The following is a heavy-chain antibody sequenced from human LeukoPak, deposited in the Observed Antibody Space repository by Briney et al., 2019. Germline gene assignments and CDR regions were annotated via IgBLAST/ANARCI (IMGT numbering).Heavy chain of an antibody. D-gene: IGHD2-15*01. CDR2: LSANGQNT. J-gene: IGHJ6*02. V-gene: IGHV3-23*01. CDR3: GKEYCSGGRCYGAMDV. CDR1: GFIFSNYA. Sequence: PGGSLRLSCAASGFIFSNYAMGWVRQAPGQGLEWVSSLSANGQNTYYANSVKGRFTISRDNSKNMVYLQMNSLRVEDTALYHCGKEYCSGGRCYGAMDVWGQGTTVTVSS.